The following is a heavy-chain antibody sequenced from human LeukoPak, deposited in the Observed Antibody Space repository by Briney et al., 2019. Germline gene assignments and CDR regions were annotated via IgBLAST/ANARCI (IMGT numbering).Heavy chain of an antibody. V-gene: IGHV4-4*07. Sequence: PSETLSLTCTVSGGSISSYYWSWIRQPAGKELEWIGRIYTSGSTNYNPSLKSRVTMSVDTSKNQFSLKLSSVTAADTAVYYCAREYDFPGWGYYMDVWGKGTTVTVSS. CDR1: GGSISSYY. J-gene: IGHJ6*03. CDR2: IYTSGST. CDR3: AREYDFPGWGYYMDV. D-gene: IGHD3-3*01.